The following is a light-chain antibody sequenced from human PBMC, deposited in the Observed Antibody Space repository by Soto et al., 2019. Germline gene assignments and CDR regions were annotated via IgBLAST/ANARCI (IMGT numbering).Light chain of an antibody. CDR3: QQYGGSSWT. V-gene: IGKV3-20*01. CDR1: HSFSSNF. Sequence: EIVLTQSPGTLSLSPGERATLSCRASHSFSSNFLAWYQQKPGQAPRLLIYGASSRAPGIPDRFSGRGSGTDFTLTITRLEPEDFAVYYCQQYGGSSWTFGQGTKVDI. J-gene: IGKJ1*01. CDR2: GAS.